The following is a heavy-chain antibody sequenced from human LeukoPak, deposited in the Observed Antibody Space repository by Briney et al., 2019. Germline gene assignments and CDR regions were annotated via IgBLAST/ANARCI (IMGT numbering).Heavy chain of an antibody. V-gene: IGHV4-59*11. J-gene: IGHJ5*02. CDR3: ARVFRGAVTSNWFDP. CDR1: GASMNGHY. D-gene: IGHD3-3*01. Sequence: PSETLSLTCTVSGASMNGHYWTWIRLSPGKGLEWIGYISYSGSTSYNPSLKSRVTMSLDASKTEFSLRLNSVTVADTAVYYCARVFRGAVTSNWFDPWGQGTLVTVSS. CDR2: ISYSGST.